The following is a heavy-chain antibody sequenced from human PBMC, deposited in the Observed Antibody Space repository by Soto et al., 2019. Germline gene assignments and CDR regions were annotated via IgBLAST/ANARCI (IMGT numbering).Heavy chain of an antibody. CDR1: GFTVSSNY. D-gene: IGHD6-13*01. CDR3: AGAAGPYYYYGMDV. J-gene: IGHJ6*02. CDR2: IXXXGXT. V-gene: IGHV3-53*01. Sequence: GGSLRLSCAASGFTVSSNYMSWVRQAPGTGLEWVSVIXXXGXTXXXDXXXXRFTISRDNSKNTLYLQMKSLRAEDTAVYYCAGAAGPYYYYGMDVWGQGTTVTVSS.